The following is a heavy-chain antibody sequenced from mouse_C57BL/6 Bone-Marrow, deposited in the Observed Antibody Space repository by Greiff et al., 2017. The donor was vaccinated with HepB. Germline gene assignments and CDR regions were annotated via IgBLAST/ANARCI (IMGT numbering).Heavy chain of an antibody. D-gene: IGHD3-2*02. J-gene: IGHJ3*01. V-gene: IGHV1-55*01. CDR2: IYPGSGST. CDR1: GYTFTSYW. Sequence: QVQLKQPGAELVKPGASVKMSCKASGYTFTSYWITWVKQRPGQGLEWIGDIYPGSGSTNYNEKFKSKATLTVDTSSSTAYMQLSSLTSEDSAVYYCAREENSSGCVAWFAYWGQGTLVTVSA. CDR3: AREENSSGCVAWFAY.